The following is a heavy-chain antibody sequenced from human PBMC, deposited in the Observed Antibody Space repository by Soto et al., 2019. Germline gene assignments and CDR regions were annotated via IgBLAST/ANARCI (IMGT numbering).Heavy chain of an antibody. CDR1: GGSFSGYY. CDR2: INHSGST. J-gene: IGHJ5*02. Sequence: QVQLQQWGAGLLKPSETLSLTCAIYGGSFSGYYWSWIRQPPGKGLEWIGEINHSGSTNYNPSRKGRGARSVDTSKNQFSLELSSVSAAGMAVYYCAAAVARGWFDPWGQGTLVTVSS. D-gene: IGHD5-12*01. V-gene: IGHV4-34*02. CDR3: AAAVARGWFDP.